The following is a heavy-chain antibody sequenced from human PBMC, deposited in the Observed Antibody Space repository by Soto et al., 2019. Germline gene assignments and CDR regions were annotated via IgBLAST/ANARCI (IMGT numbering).Heavy chain of an antibody. Sequence: QVQLVESGGGVVQPGRSLRLSCAASGFTFSNYAMHWVRQAPGKGLEWVAVISYDGSNKYYADSVKGRFTISRDNSKNTLYLQMNSLRAEDTAVYYCAGGGYCTSTSCYLNWFAPWGQGTLVTVSS. J-gene: IGHJ5*02. CDR3: AGGGYCTSTSCYLNWFAP. CDR2: ISYDGSNK. V-gene: IGHV3-30-3*01. D-gene: IGHD2-2*01. CDR1: GFTFSNYA.